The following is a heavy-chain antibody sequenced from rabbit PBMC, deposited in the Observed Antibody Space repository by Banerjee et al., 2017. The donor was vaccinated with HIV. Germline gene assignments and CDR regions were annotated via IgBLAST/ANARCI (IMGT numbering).Heavy chain of an antibody. V-gene: IGHV1S7*01. J-gene: IGHJ4*01. CDR3: ARGGGL. Sequence: QLVESGGGLVQPGGSLKLSCKASGFDFSSYYMSWVRQAPGKGLEWIGYIDPVFGMASYASWVNGRFSISRENTQNTVSLQLNSLTAANTATYFCARGGGLWGPGTLVTVS. CDR1: GFDFSSYY. CDR2: IDPVFGMA.